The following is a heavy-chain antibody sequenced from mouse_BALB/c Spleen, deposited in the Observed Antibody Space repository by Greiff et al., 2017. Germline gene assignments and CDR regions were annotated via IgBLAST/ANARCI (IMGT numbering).Heavy chain of an antibody. CDR1: GYSITSDYA. Sequence: EVQGVESGPGLVKPSQSLSLTCTVTGYSITSDYAWNWIRQFPGNKLEWMGYISYSGSTSYNPSLKSRISITRDTSKNQFFLQLNSVTTEDTATYYCARLGGNRGYYFDYWGQGTTLTVSS. J-gene: IGHJ2*01. CDR2: ISYSGST. D-gene: IGHD2-1*01. V-gene: IGHV3-2*02. CDR3: ARLGGNRGYYFDY.